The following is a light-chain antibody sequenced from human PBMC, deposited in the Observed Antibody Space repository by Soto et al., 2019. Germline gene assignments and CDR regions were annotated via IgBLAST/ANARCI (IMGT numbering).Light chain of an antibody. J-gene: IGLJ2*01. Sequence: QSVLTQPPSASGTPGQRVTISCSGSSSNIGGNYVYWYQQLPGAAPKLLIYLNDQRPSGVPDRFFGSKSGTSAFLAISGLRSEDEAEYYCAAWDDSLSGPVFGGGTKLTVL. V-gene: IGLV1-47*02. CDR1: SSNIGGNY. CDR2: LND. CDR3: AAWDDSLSGPV.